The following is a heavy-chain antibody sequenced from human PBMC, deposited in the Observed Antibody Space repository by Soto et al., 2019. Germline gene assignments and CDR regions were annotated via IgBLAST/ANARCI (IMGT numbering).Heavy chain of an antibody. CDR3: TSGPPMYCSSSSCYASPFDY. CDR1: GFTLSSYW. J-gene: IGHJ4*02. V-gene: IGHV3-74*01. Sequence: EVQLAESGGGLVQPGGSLRLSCAASGFTLSSYWMHWVRQAPGKGLVWVSRINSDGSSTSYADSVKGRFTISRDNAKNTLYLQMNSLRAEDTAVYYCTSGPPMYCSSSSCYASPFDYWGQGTLVTVSS. CDR2: INSDGSST. D-gene: IGHD2-2*01.